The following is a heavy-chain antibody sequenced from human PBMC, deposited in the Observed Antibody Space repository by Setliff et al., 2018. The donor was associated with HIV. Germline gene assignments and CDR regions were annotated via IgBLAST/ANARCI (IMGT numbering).Heavy chain of an antibody. CDR3: ARDSRARGIEYGMDV. D-gene: IGHD3-16*01. V-gene: IGHV3-7*01. J-gene: IGHJ6*02. CDR1: GFTFSSYA. Sequence: GGSLRLSCAASGFTFSSYAMSWVRQAPGKGLEWVANIKQDGSEKYYVDSVKGRFTISRDNAKKSLYLQMNSLRAEDTAVYYCARDSRARGIEYGMDVWGQGTTVTVSS. CDR2: IKQDGSEK.